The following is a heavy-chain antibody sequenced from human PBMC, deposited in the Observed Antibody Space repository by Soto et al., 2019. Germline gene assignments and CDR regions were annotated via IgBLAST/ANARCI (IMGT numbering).Heavy chain of an antibody. V-gene: IGHV3-33*01. CDR2: IWYDGSNK. D-gene: IGHD3-16*01. Sequence: QVQLVESGGGVVQPGRSLRLSCAASGFTFSSYGMHWVRQAPGKGLEWVAVIWYDGSNKYYADSVKGRFTISRDNSKNTLYLQMNSLRAEDTAVYYCVRGEKTFGGPEFDYWGQGTLVTVSS. CDR1: GFTFSSYG. J-gene: IGHJ4*02. CDR3: VRGEKTFGGPEFDY.